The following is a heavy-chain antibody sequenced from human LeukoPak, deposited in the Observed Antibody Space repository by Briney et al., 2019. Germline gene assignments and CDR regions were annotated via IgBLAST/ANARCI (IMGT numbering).Heavy chain of an antibody. CDR2: IYYGGST. Sequence: SETLSLTCTVSGGSISSSIYYWGWIRQPPGKGLEWIGSIYYGGSTYYNPSLKSRVTISVDTSKNQFFLRLSSVTAADTAVYYCARVYYSSSYDYWYFDLWGRGTLVTVSS. J-gene: IGHJ2*01. CDR3: ARVYYSSSYDYWYFDL. D-gene: IGHD6-13*01. V-gene: IGHV4-39*07. CDR1: GGSISSSIYY.